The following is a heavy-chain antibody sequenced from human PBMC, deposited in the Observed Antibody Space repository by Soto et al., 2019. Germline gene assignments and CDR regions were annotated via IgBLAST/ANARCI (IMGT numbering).Heavy chain of an antibody. V-gene: IGHV1-69*01. Sequence: QVQLVQSGAEVKKPGSSVKVSCKASGGTFSSYAISWVRQAPGQGLEWMGGIIPTFGTANYAQKFQGRVTITADESTSTAYMELSSLRSEGTAVYYCARDRKIVATIPGFDYWGQGTLVTVCS. CDR3: ARDRKIVATIPGFDY. D-gene: IGHD5-12*01. CDR1: GGTFSSYA. J-gene: IGHJ4*02. CDR2: IIPTFGTA.